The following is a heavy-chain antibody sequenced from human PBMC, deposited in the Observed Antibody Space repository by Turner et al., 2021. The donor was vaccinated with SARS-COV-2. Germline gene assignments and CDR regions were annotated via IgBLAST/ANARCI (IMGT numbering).Heavy chain of an antibody. CDR1: GFTFSTYS. CDR2: TLYPGGYT. CDR3: LRAAPRNCAGQTCSLFDS. V-gene: IGHV3-7*04. D-gene: IGHD6-13*01. J-gene: IGHJ4*02. Sequence: EVQLVDSGGVLVQPGECMRLSCAASGFTFSTYSMAWVRPPSGIGLEWVATTLYPGGYTYYVASVNGRLTVSRDMNSLYLQMISLRAEDSAIYYCLRAAPRNCAGQTCSLFDSWGQGTLVTVSS.